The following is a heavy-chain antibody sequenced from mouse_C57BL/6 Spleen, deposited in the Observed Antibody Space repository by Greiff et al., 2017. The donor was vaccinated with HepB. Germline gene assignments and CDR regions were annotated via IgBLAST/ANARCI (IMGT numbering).Heavy chain of an antibody. CDR1: GYAFSSSW. CDR3: ARYDCDVHYAMDY. CDR2: IYPGDGDT. D-gene: IGHD2-4*01. Sequence: VQLQQSGPELVKPGASVKISCKASGYAFSSSWMNWVKQRPGKGLEWIGRIYPGDGDTNYNGKFKGKATLTADKSSSTAYMQLSSLTSEDSAVYFCARYDCDVHYAMDYWGQGTSVTVSS. J-gene: IGHJ4*01. V-gene: IGHV1-82*01.